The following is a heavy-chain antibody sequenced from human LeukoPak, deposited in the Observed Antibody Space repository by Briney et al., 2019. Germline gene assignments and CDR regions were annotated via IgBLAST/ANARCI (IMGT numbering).Heavy chain of an antibody. CDR3: ARDIAVAGTIWFDP. J-gene: IGHJ5*02. D-gene: IGHD6-19*01. Sequence: ASVKVSCKASGYTFTSYGFSWVRQAPGQGLEWMGWISAYNGNTNYAQKLQGRVTMTTDTSTSTAYMGLRSLRSDDTAVYYCARDIAVAGTIWFDPWGQGTLVTVSS. CDR1: GYTFTSYG. CDR2: ISAYNGNT. V-gene: IGHV1-18*04.